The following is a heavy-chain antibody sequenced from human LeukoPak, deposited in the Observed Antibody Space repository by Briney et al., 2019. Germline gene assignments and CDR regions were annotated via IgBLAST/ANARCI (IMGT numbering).Heavy chain of an antibody. Sequence: ASVKVSCKASGYTFTGYYMHWVRQAPGQGLEWMGWINPNSGGTNYAQKFQGRATMTRDTSISTAYMELSRLRSDDTAVYYCARVPLGYCSSTSCHYGMDVWGQGTTVTVSS. CDR2: INPNSGGT. CDR3: ARVPLGYCSSTSCHYGMDV. V-gene: IGHV1-2*02. CDR1: GYTFTGYY. J-gene: IGHJ6*02. D-gene: IGHD2-2*01.